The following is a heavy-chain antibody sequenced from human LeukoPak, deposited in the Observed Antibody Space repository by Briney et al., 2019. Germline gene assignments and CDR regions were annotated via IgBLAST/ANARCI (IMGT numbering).Heavy chain of an antibody. V-gene: IGHV3-21*04. D-gene: IGHD1-20*01. CDR2: ISSSSSYI. J-gene: IGHJ4*02. CDR3: ARDLLTGTAGY. CDR1: GFTFSSYS. Sequence: GGSLRLSCAASGFTFSSYSMNWVRQAPGKGLEWVSSISSSSSYIYCADSVKGRFTISRDNAKNSLYLQMNSLRSEDTAVYYCARDLLTGTAGYWGQGTLVTVSS.